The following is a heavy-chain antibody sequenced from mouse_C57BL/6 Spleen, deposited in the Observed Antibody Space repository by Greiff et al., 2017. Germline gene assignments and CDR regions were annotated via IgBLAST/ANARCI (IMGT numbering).Heavy chain of an antibody. D-gene: IGHD3-1*01. V-gene: IGHV5-12*01. CDR3: ARRALPRYWYFDV. CDR2: ISNGGGST. CDR1: GFTFSDYY. Sequence: EVMLVESGGGLVQPGGSLKLSCAASGFTFSDYYMYWVRQTPEKRLEWVAYISNGGGSTYYPDTVKGRFTISRDNAKNTLYLQMSRLKSEDTAMYYCARRALPRYWYFDVWGTGTTVTVSS. J-gene: IGHJ1*03.